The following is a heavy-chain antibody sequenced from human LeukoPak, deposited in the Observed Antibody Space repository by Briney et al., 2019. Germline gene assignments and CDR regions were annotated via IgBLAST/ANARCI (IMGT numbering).Heavy chain of an antibody. CDR2: INHSGST. CDR3: ARVDIVATRTLDY. Sequence: SETLSLICAVYGGSFSGYYWSWIRQPPGKGLEWIGEINHSGSTNYNPSLKSRVTISVDTSKNQFSLKLSSVTAADTAVYYCARVDIVATRTLDYWGQGTLVTVSS. V-gene: IGHV4-34*01. CDR1: GGSFSGYY. J-gene: IGHJ4*02. D-gene: IGHD5-12*01.